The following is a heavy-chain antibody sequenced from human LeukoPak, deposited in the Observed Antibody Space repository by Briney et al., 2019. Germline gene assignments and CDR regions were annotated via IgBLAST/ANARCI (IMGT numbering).Heavy chain of an antibody. CDR2: IYHSGST. D-gene: IGHD3-10*01. CDR3: ARVGRYYYGSGSYQYWFDP. V-gene: IGHV4-4*02. CDR1: GASISSPNW. J-gene: IGHJ5*02. Sequence: PSETLSLTCAVSGASISSPNWWSWVRQPPGKGLEWIGEIYHSGSTNYNPSLESRATISVDKSKNQFSLKLSSVTAADTAVYYRARVGRYYYGSGSYQYWFDPWGQGTLVTVSS.